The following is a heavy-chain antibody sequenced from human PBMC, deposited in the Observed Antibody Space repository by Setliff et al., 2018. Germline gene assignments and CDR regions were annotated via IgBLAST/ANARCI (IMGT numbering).Heavy chain of an antibody. CDR3: ARLSGFLYMDV. Sequence: PSETLSLTCAVSGFSISSGYYWGWIRQPPGKGLEWIVNIHHSGKAYYNPSLKSRVTMSVDTSTNQFSLDLSSVTAADTAVYYCARLSGFLYMDVWGKGTTVTVSS. V-gene: IGHV4-38-2*01. J-gene: IGHJ6*03. CDR1: GFSISSGYY. D-gene: IGHD3-3*01. CDR2: IHHSGKA.